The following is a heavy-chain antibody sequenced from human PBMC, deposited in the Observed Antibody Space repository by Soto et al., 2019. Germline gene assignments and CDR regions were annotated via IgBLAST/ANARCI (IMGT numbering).Heavy chain of an antibody. J-gene: IGHJ4*02. CDR3: ARESIVGATNTFDY. CDR1: GFTFSSYA. V-gene: IGHV3-66*01. CDR2: IYSGGST. D-gene: IGHD1-26*01. Sequence: PGGSLRLSCAASGFTFSSYAMHWVRQAPGKGLEWVSIIYSGGSTYYADSVKGRFTISRDNSKNTLYLQMNSLRAEDTAVYYCARESIVGATNTFDYWGQGTLVTSPQ.